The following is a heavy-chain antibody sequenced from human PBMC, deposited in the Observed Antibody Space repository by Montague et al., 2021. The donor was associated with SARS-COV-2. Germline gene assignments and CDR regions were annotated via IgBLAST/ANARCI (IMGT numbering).Heavy chain of an antibody. CDR2: IYHTGNT. J-gene: IGHJ4*02. Sequence: SETLSLTCGVSGASVTSTNWWCWVRQPTGKGLVWFGEIYHTGNTNYSPSPKSRVDIPLDKSTNQLSLRLNSVMAAATAVDYCSSPKGGSCYYRSFDYWGQGILVTVSP. CDR1: GASVTSTNW. D-gene: IGHD3-22*01. CDR3: SSPKGGSCYYRSFDY. V-gene: IGHV4-4*02.